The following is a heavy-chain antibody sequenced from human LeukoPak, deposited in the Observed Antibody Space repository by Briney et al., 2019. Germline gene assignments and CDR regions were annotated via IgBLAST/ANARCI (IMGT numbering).Heavy chain of an antibody. J-gene: IGHJ3*02. D-gene: IGHD1-26*01. Sequence: GGSLRPSCAASGFTFSSYSMNWVRQAPGKGLEWVSSISSSSSYIYYADSVKGRFTISRDNAKNSLYLQMNSLRAEDTAVYYCARDLGSSLTFDIWGQGTMVTVSS. CDR1: GFTFSSYS. CDR3: ARDLGSSLTFDI. V-gene: IGHV3-21*01. CDR2: ISSSSSYI.